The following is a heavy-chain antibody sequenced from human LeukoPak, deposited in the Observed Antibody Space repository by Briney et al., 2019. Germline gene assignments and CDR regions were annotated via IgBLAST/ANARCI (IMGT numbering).Heavy chain of an antibody. V-gene: IGHV4-34*01. CDR3: ARDERHVDTAMVTETANWFDP. CDR1: GGSFSGYY. Sequence: PSETLSLTCAVYGGSFSGYYWSWIRQPPGKGLEWIGEINHSGSTNYDPSLKSRVTISVDTSKNQFSLKLSSVTAADTAVYYCARDERHVDTAMVTETANWFDPWGQGTLVTVSS. D-gene: IGHD5-18*01. CDR2: INHSGST. J-gene: IGHJ5*02.